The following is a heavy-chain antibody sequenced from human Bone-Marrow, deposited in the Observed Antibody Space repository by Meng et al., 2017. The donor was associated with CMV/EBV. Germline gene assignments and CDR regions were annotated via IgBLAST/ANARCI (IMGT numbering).Heavy chain of an antibody. CDR3: ARDGARTVTPNYYYYYGMDA. D-gene: IGHD4-11*01. Sequence: ASVKVSCKASGYTFTGYYMHWVRQAPGQGLEWMGWINPSSGGTNNAQKFQGRVTMTRDTSISTAYMELSRLRSDDTAVYYCARDGARTVTPNYYYYYGMDAWGQGTTVTVSS. V-gene: IGHV1-2*02. J-gene: IGHJ6*02. CDR2: INPSSGGT. CDR1: GYTFTGYY.